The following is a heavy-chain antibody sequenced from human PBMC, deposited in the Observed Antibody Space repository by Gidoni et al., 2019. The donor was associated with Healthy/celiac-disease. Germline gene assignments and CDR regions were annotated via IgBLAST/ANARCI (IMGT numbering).Heavy chain of an antibody. Sequence: QVQLVESGGGVVQPGRSLRLSCAASGFTFSSYGMHWVRQAPGKGLEWVAVIWYDGSNKYYADSVKGRFTISRDNSKNTLYLQMNSLRAEDTAVYYCARDAVVTPFDAFDIWGQGTMVTVSS. D-gene: IGHD2-21*02. CDR3: ARDAVVTPFDAFDI. V-gene: IGHV3-33*01. CDR1: GFTFSSYG. CDR2: IWYDGSNK. J-gene: IGHJ3*02.